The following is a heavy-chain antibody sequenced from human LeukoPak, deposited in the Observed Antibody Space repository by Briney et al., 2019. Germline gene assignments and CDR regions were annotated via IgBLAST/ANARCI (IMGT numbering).Heavy chain of an antibody. V-gene: IGHV4-30-4*01. CDR3: ARYYVWGSYRYINFDY. D-gene: IGHD3-16*02. J-gene: IGHJ4*02. CDR1: GGSISSGDYY. CDR2: IYYSGST. Sequence: PSETLSLTCTVSGGSISSGDYYWSWIRQPPGKGLEWIGYIYYSGSTYYNPSLKNRVTISVDTSKNQFSLKLSSVTAADTAVYYCARYYVWGSYRYINFDYWGQGTLVTVSS.